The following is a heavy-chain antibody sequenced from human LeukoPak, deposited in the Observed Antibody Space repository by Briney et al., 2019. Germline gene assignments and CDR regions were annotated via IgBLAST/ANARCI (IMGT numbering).Heavy chain of an antibody. V-gene: IGHV4-4*07. CDR1: GGSISSYY. D-gene: IGHD3-22*01. J-gene: IGHJ4*02. Sequence: SETLSLTCTVSGGSISSYYWSWIRQPAGKGLEWIGCIYTSGSTNYNPSLTSRVTMSLDTSKNQFSLKLSSVTAADTAVYYCARDRYYYDSSGYYYFDYWGQGTLVTVSS. CDR3: ARDRYYYDSSGYYYFDY. CDR2: IYTSGST.